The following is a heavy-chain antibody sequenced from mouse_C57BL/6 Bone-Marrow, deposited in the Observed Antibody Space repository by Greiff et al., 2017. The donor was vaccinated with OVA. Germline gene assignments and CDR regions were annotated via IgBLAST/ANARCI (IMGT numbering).Heavy chain of an antibody. V-gene: IGHV1-61*01. Sequence: VQLQQPGAELVRPGSSVKLSCKASGYTFTSYWMDWVKQRPGQGLEWIGNIYPSDSETHYNQKFKDKATLTVDKSSSTAYMQLSSLTSEASAVYYCARGGSNYGFDYWGQGTTLTVSS. CDR2: IYPSDSET. J-gene: IGHJ2*01. D-gene: IGHD2-5*01. CDR1: GYTFTSYW. CDR3: ARGGSNYGFDY.